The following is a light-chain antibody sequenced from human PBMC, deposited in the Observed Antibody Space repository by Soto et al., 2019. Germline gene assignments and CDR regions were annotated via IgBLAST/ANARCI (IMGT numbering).Light chain of an antibody. CDR3: QQYNSYS. J-gene: IGKJ1*01. CDR2: DAS. Sequence: DIQMTQSPSTLSASVGDRVTITCRASQSISSWLAWYQQKPGKAPKLLIYDASSLESGAPSRFSGSGSGTEFTLTISSLQPDDFATYYCQQYNSYSFGQGTKVDIK. CDR1: QSISSW. V-gene: IGKV1-5*01.